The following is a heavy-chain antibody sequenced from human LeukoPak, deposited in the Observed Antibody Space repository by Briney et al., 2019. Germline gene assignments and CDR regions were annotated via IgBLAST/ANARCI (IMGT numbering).Heavy chain of an antibody. Sequence: PGGSLRLFCAASGFTVSRNYMSWVRQAPGKGLEWVSIIYSGGDTYYADSVKGRFTISRDISKNTLYLQINSLRAEDTAFYYCARSPPASPFDYWGQGTLVTVSS. CDR3: ARSPPASPFDY. CDR1: GFTVSRNY. D-gene: IGHD2-2*01. CDR2: IYSGGDT. V-gene: IGHV3-53*01. J-gene: IGHJ4*02.